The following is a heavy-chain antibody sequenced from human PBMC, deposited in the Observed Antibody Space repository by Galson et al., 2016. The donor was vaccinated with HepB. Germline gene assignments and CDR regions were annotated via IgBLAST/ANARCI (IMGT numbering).Heavy chain of an antibody. CDR2: INHSGGT. CDR1: GGSFTGYY. V-gene: IGHV4-34*01. J-gene: IGHJ4*02. D-gene: IGHD1-1*01. CDR3: GQRGYSLDY. Sequence: SETLSLTCAVFGGSFTGYYWSWIRQPPGKGLEWIGEINHSGGTYYNPSLKSRVTISVDTSKNQFSLKLSSVIAADTAVYYCGQRGYSLDYWGQGTLVAVSS.